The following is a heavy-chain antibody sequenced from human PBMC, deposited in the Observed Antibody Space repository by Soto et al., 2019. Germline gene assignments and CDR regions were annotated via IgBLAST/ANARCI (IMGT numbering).Heavy chain of an antibody. D-gene: IGHD6-13*01. V-gene: IGHV1-2*02. CDR2: INPNSGGT. CDR1: GDSFTAFY. J-gene: IGHJ6*02. CDR3: AKRDGTSWSPDYYCYGLDV. Sequence: QVQLVQSGAEAKKPGTSVKVSCEASGDSFTAFYIHWVRQAPGQGLEWMGWINPNSGGTNYAQKFQGRVTMTWDTSSRTAYMGLSRLRSDDAAVYYCAKRDGTSWSPDYYCYGLDVWGRGTTVTVS.